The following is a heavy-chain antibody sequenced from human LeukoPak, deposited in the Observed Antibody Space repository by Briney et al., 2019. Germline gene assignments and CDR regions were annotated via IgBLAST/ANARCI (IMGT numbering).Heavy chain of an antibody. CDR2: IKNDGSER. V-gene: IGHV3-7*01. Sequence: GGSLRLSCAASGFTFSSYWMSWVRQAPGKGLEWVASIKNDGSERYYVDSVRGRYTISRDNTKNSLFLQMSSLRAEDTAVYYCATDRGWRTSGYYLYYFEYWGQGTLVTFSS. D-gene: IGHD3-3*01. CDR3: ATDRGWRTSGYYLYYFEY. J-gene: IGHJ4*02. CDR1: GFTFSSYW.